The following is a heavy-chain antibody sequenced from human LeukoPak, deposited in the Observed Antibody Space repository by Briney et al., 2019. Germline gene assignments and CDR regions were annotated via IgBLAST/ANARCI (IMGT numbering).Heavy chain of an antibody. D-gene: IGHD5-24*01. J-gene: IGHJ4*02. CDR2: INTDAIGT. CDR1: GFIFTKHR. CDR3: AKSGYNRFDY. Sequence: GGSLRLSCVASGFIFTKHRMHWVRQVPGKGLVSVSRINTDAIGTNYADSVKGRFTISRDNSKNTLYLQMNSLRAEDTAVYFCAKSGYNRFDYWGQGTLVTVSS. V-gene: IGHV3-74*01.